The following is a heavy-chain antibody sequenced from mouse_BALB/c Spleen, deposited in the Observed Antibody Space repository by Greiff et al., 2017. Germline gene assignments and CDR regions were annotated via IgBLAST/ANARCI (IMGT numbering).Heavy chain of an antibody. J-gene: IGHJ2*01. CDR2: ISDGGSYT. CDR3: ARGRGYIDY. CDR1: GFTFSDYY. V-gene: IGHV5-4*02. Sequence: EVQGVESGGGLVKPGGSLKLSCAASGFTFSDYYMYWVRQTPEKRLEWVATISDGGSYTYYPDSVKGRFTISRDNAKNNLYLQMSSLKSEDTAMYYCARGRGYIDYWGQGTTLTVSS.